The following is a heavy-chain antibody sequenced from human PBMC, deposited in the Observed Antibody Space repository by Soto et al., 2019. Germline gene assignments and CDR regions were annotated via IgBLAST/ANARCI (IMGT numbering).Heavy chain of an antibody. Sequence: PGGSLRLSCAASGFTFSSYAMSWVRQAPGKGLEWVSAISGSGGSTYYADSVKGRFTISRDNSKNTLYLQMNSLRAEDTAVYYCAKQGPSDDFWSGYYYYYGMDAWVQGTTVTVS. D-gene: IGHD3-3*01. J-gene: IGHJ6*02. CDR1: GFTFSSYA. V-gene: IGHV3-23*01. CDR2: ISGSGGST. CDR3: AKQGPSDDFWSGYYYYYGMDA.